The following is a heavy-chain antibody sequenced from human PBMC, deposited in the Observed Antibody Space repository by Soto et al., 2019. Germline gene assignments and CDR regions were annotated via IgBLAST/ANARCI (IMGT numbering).Heavy chain of an antibody. J-gene: IGHJ4*02. V-gene: IGHV1-46*01. Sequence: QVQLVESGAEVKKPGASVTVSCKASGYTFTSYYLHWVRQAPGPGLEWMGKINPSGGTTSYAQKFQGRVTMTRDTSTSTVYMELSSLRAEDTAVYYCVRGDYYDSSGYYGDPPYFDYWGQGTLVTVSS. CDR2: INPSGGTT. CDR1: GYTFTSYY. CDR3: VRGDYYDSSGYYGDPPYFDY. D-gene: IGHD3-22*01.